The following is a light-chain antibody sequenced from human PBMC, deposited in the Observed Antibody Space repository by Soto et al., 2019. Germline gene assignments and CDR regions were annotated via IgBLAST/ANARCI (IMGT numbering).Light chain of an antibody. CDR2: TDN. CDR1: SSNIGRNT. Sequence: QSVLTQPPSGSGTPGQRVTISCSGSSSNIGRNTVNWYQQIPGTAPKLLMYTDNQRPSGVPARFSASKSGTSASLAISGLQSEDEADYYCAAWDDSLNGVVFGGGTKFTVL. CDR3: AAWDDSLNGVV. V-gene: IGLV1-44*01. J-gene: IGLJ2*01.